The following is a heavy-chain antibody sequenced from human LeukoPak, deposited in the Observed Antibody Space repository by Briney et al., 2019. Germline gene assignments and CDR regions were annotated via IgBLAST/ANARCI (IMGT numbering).Heavy chain of an antibody. CDR1: GGSISSSSYY. CDR2: IYYSGST. D-gene: IGHD6-6*01. V-gene: IGHV4-39*02. CDR3: ARDSSSPMAAGYYYYGMDV. Sequence: SSETLSLTCTVSGGSISSSSYYWGWIRQPPGKGLEWIGSIYYSGSTYYNPSLKSRVTISVDTSKNQFSLKLSSVTAADTAVYYCARDSSSPMAAGYYYYGMDVWGQGTTATVSS. J-gene: IGHJ6*02.